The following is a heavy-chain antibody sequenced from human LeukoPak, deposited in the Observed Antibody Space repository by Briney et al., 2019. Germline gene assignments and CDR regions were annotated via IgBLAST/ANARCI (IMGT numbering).Heavy chain of an antibody. CDR2: RNPNSGNT. V-gene: IGHV1-8*03. Sequence: ASVKVSCKASGYTFTSYDINWVRQATGQGLEWMGWRNPNSGNTGYAQKFQGRVTITRNTSISTAYMELSSLRSEDTAVYYCARGRYDFWSGKNDYWGQGTLVTVSS. CDR1: GYTFTSYD. J-gene: IGHJ4*02. D-gene: IGHD3-3*01. CDR3: ARGRYDFWSGKNDY.